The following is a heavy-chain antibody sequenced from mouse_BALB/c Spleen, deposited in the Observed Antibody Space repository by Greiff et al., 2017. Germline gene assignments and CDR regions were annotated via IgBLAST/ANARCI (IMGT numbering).Heavy chain of an antibody. D-gene: IGHD2-14*01. CDR1: GFNIKDTY. CDR3: ARGDLDYRYDGNYFDY. Sequence: EVKLQESGAELVKPGASVKLSCTASGFNIKDTYMHWVKQRPEQGLEWIGRIDPANGNTKYDPKFQGKATITADTSSNTAYLQLSSLTSEDTAVYYCARGDLDYRYDGNYFDYWGQGTTLTVSS. V-gene: IGHV14-3*02. J-gene: IGHJ2*01. CDR2: IDPANGNT.